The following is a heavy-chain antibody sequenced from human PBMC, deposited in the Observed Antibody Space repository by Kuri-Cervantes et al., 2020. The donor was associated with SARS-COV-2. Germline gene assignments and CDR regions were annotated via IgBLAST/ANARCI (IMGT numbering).Heavy chain of an antibody. CDR3: WTFMVYAIRQDY. CDR1: GFTFGDYA. J-gene: IGHJ4*02. CDR2: IRSKAYGGTT. Sequence: GESLKISCAASGFTFGDYAMSWVRQAPGKGLEWVGFIRSKAYGGTTEYAASVKGRFTISRDDSKSIAYLQMNSLKTEDTAVYYCWTFMVYAIRQDYWGQGTLVTVSS. V-gene: IGHV3-49*04. D-gene: IGHD2-8*01.